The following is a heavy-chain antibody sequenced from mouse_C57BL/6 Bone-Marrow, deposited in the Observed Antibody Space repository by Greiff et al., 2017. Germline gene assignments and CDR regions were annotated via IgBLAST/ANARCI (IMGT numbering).Heavy chain of an antibody. CDR2: ISDGGSYT. V-gene: IGHV5-4*03. D-gene: IGHD1-1*01. CDR1: GFTFSSYA. CDR3: ARGGVAGY. Sequence: EVKLVESGGGLVKPGGSLKLSCAASGFTFSSYAMSWVRQTPEKRLEWVATISDGGSYTYYPDNVKGRFPISRDNAKNNLYLQMSHLKSEDTAMYYCARGGVAGYWGQGTTLTVSS. J-gene: IGHJ2*01.